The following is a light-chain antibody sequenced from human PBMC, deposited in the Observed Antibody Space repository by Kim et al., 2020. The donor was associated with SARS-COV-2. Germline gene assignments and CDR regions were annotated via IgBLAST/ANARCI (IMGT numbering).Light chain of an antibody. CDR1: SLRSNH. V-gene: IGLV3-19*01. CDR2: GKN. Sequence: SSELTQDPAVSVALGQTVRITCQGDSLRSNHASWYQQKPGQAPLVVIYGKNNRPSGIPDRFSGSRSGNTASLTITGAQPEDEADYYCNSRDKTEWVFGGG. J-gene: IGLJ3*02. CDR3: NSRDKTEWV.